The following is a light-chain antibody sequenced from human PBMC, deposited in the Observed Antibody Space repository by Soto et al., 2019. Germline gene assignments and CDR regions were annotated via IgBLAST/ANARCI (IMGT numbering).Light chain of an antibody. CDR1: QSINSE. V-gene: IGKV3-15*01. CDR2: GPS. J-gene: IGKJ2*01. CDR3: QQGHNWPLT. Sequence: EIVRTQSPATLSLSPGERAALSCRASQSINSELAWYQQKPGQPPRLLIYGPSTRATGVPARFTGSESGSEFTLTISGLQSEDFAVYYCQQGHNWPLTFGQGTRLEI.